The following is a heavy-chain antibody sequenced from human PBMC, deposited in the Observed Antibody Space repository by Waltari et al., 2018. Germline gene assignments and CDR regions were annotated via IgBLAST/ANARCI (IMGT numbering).Heavy chain of an antibody. D-gene: IGHD3-22*01. J-gene: IGHJ4*02. CDR1: GFTFSSYA. V-gene: IGHV3-30-3*01. CDR3: AREMIVVVIFDY. Sequence: QVQLVESGGGVVQPGRSRRLSCAASGFTFSSYAMHWVRQAHGKGLEWVAVISYDGSNKYYADSVKGRFTISRDNSKNTLYLQMNSLRAEDTAVYYCAREMIVVVIFDYWGQGTLVTVSS. CDR2: ISYDGSNK.